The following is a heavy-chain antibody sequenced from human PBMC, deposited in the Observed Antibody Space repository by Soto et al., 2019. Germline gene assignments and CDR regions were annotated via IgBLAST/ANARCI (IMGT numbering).Heavy chain of an antibody. CDR1: GFTFSSYA. Sequence: EVQLLESGGGLVQPGGSLRLSCAASGFTFSSYAMSWVRQAPGKGLEWVSAISGSGGSTYYADSVKGRFTISRDNSKNTQYLQMNSLRAEDTAVYYCAKYYDSSGYRHYYGMDVWGQGTTVTVSS. D-gene: IGHD3-22*01. CDR3: AKYYDSSGYRHYYGMDV. J-gene: IGHJ6*02. CDR2: ISGSGGST. V-gene: IGHV3-23*01.